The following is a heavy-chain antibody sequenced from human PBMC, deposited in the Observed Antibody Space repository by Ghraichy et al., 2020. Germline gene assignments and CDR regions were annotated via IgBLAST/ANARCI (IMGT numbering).Heavy chain of an antibody. V-gene: IGHV4-31*03. CDR1: GGSISRGGYY. Sequence: SETLSLTCTVSGGSISRGGYYWSWIRQHPGKGLEWIGYIYYSGSTYYNPSLKSRVTISVDTSKNQFSLKLSSVTAADTAVYYCASAETGATFDYWGQGTLVTVSS. D-gene: IGHD1-26*01. CDR3: ASAETGATFDY. J-gene: IGHJ4*02. CDR2: IYYSGST.